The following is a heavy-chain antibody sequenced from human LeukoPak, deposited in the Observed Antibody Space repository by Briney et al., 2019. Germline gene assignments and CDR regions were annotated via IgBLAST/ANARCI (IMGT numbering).Heavy chain of an antibody. D-gene: IGHD2-2*01. Sequence: SETLSLTCNVSGGSISGYHWSWIRQPPGKGLEWLGYIYYSGSSNYNPSLKSRVTISADTSKNQFSLKLSSVTAADTAVYFCARMVPAGTHNYWGQGLLVTVSS. CDR2: IYYSGSS. CDR1: GGSISGYH. V-gene: IGHV4-59*01. CDR3: ARMVPAGTHNY. J-gene: IGHJ4*02.